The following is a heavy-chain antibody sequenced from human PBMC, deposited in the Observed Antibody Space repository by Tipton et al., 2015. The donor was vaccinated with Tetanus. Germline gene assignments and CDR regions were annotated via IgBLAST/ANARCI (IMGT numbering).Heavy chain of an antibody. V-gene: IGHV5-51*01. Sequence: VQLVQSGAEVKKPGESLKISCKGSGYSFITFWIGWVRQMPGKGLEWMGIIYPRDSDALYSPSFQCRVTIPADRSISTVYLQWDGLEASDTAIYYWARGAVGARWGQGTVVTVSS. J-gene: IGHJ4*02. CDR2: IYPRDSDA. CDR3: ARGAVGAR. CDR1: GYSFITFW. D-gene: IGHD1-26*01.